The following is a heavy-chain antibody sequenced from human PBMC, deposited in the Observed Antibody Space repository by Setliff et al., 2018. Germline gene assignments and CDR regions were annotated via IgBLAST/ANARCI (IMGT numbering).Heavy chain of an antibody. CDR3: ARDLGNWFDS. CDR1: GFSFTSYA. D-gene: IGHD3-16*01. J-gene: IGHJ5*01. Sequence: GGSLRLSCEVSGFSFTSYAMNWVRQAPGKGLEWVSAISGHGSRTYYADSVKGRFTISRDDSKNMVNLQMNSLRAEDTAVYYCARDLGNWFDSWGQGTVVTVSS. V-gene: IGHV3-23*01. CDR2: ISGHGSRT.